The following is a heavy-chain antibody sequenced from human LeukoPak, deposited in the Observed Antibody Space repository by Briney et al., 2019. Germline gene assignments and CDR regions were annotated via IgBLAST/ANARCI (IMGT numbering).Heavy chain of an antibody. CDR1: GYTFTGYY. D-gene: IGHD1-26*01. J-gene: IGHJ6*03. V-gene: IGHV1-2*02. CDR2: INPNSGGT. CDR3: ARDRYSGSQADYYYYYMDV. Sequence: ASVKVSCKASGYTFTGYYMHWVRQAPGQGLEWMGWINPNSGGTNYAQKFQGRVTMTRDTSISTAYMELSRLRSDDTAVYYCARDRYSGSQADYYYYYMDVWGKGTTVTVSS.